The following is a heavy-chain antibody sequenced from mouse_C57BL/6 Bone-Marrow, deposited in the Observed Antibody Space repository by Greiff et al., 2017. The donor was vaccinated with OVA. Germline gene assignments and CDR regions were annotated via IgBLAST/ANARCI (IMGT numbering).Heavy chain of an antibody. CDR1: GFSLTSSG. Sequence: QVQLKESGPGLVQPSQSLSITCTVSGFSLTSSGVHWVRQSPGKGLEWLGVIWSGGSTDYNAAFISRLSISKDNSKSQVFFKMNSLQADDTAIYYCARKGYYDYDGGWYFDVWGTGTTVTVSS. V-gene: IGHV2-2*01. D-gene: IGHD2-4*01. CDR2: IWSGGST. J-gene: IGHJ1*03. CDR3: ARKGYYDYDGGWYFDV.